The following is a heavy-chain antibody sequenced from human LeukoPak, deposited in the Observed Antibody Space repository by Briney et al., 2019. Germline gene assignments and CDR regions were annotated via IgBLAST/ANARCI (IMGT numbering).Heavy chain of an antibody. Sequence: ASVKVSCKASGYTFTDYFMHWVRQAPGQGLEWMGWINTNTGNPTYAQGFTGRFVFSLDTSVSTAYLQISSLKADDNAVYYCAREGDSSFGYFDYWGQGTLVTVSS. J-gene: IGHJ4*02. CDR2: INTNTGNP. CDR1: GYTFTDYF. CDR3: AREGDSSFGYFDY. V-gene: IGHV7-4-1*02. D-gene: IGHD6-13*01.